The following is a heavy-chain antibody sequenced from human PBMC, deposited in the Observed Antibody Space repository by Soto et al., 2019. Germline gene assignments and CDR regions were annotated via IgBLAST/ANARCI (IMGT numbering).Heavy chain of an antibody. CDR2: ISGSGTIK. D-gene: IGHD3-10*01. J-gene: IGHJ5*02. CDR3: AKEFDHKLWASGSYHIP. CDR1: GFSFSTYA. V-gene: IGHV3-23*01. Sequence: EVQLLESGGGLVQPGGSLRISCVASGFSFSTYAMTWVRQAPGKGLEWVSAISGSGTIKYHADSVKGRITISRDNSKNTLYLHMNTLRAEETAVYYCAKEFDHKLWASGSYHIPWGQGNLITVSS.